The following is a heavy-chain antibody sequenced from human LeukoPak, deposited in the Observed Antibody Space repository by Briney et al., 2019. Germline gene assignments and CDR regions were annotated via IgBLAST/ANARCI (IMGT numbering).Heavy chain of an antibody. CDR2: IRHDGNAK. Sequence: GGSLRLSCAAAGFAFSDFWMSWVRQAPGKGLEWVANIRHDGNAKNYVPSVRGRFTISRDNAKNSLYLQMNSLAVEDTAVYYCATSHDSAGNDWGQGTLVTVSS. CDR3: ATSHDSAGND. CDR1: GFAFSDFW. D-gene: IGHD2-15*01. V-gene: IGHV3-7*01. J-gene: IGHJ4*02.